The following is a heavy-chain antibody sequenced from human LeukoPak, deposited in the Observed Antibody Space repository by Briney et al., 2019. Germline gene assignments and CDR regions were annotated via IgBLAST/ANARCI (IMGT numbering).Heavy chain of an antibody. V-gene: IGHV4-61*02. CDR2: IYTSGST. Sequence: PSQTLSLTCTVSGGSISSGSYYWSWIRQPAGKGLEWIGRIYTSGSTNYNPSLKSRVTMSVDTSKNQFSLKLSSVTAADTAVYYCARGVVLGYWGQGTLVTVSS. CDR3: ARGVVLGY. D-gene: IGHD3-10*01. J-gene: IGHJ4*02. CDR1: GGSISSGSYY.